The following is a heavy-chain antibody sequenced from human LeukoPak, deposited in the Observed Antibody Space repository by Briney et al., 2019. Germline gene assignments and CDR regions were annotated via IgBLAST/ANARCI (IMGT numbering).Heavy chain of an antibody. CDR2: IYHSGST. V-gene: IGHV4-38-2*02. Sequence: SETLSLTCTVSGYSISSGYYWGWIRQPPGKGLEWIGSIYHSGSTYYNPSLKSRVTISVDTAKNQFSLKLSSVTAADTAVYYCARDPSSSTWGQGTLVTVSS. CDR1: GYSISSGYY. J-gene: IGHJ5*02. CDR3: ARDPSSST. D-gene: IGHD6-13*01.